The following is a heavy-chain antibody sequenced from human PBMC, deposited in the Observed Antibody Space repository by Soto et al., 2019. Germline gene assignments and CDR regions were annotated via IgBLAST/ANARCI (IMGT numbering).Heavy chain of an antibody. J-gene: IGHJ4*02. CDR1: GYTFTSYA. CDR3: ARVSGWYFLDY. Sequence: QVQLVQSGAEEKKPGASVKVSCKASGYTFTSYAMHWVRQAPGQRLEWMGWINAGNGNTKYSQKFQGRVTITRDTSASTVYMELSSLRAEDTAVYYCARVSGWYFLDYWGQGTLVTVSS. D-gene: IGHD6-19*01. CDR2: INAGNGNT. V-gene: IGHV1-3*05.